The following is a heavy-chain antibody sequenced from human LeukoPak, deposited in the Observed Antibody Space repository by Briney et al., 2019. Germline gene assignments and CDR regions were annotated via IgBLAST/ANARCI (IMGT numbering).Heavy chain of an antibody. D-gene: IGHD3-10*01. CDR2: IIPIFGTA. CDR3: ARETDYGSGSSLRRRDAFDI. Sequence: GASVKVSCKASGGTFSSYAISWVRQAPGQGLEWMGGIIPIFGTANYAQKFQGRVTITADKSTSTAYMELSSLRSEDTAVYYCARETDYGSGSSLRRRDAFDIWGQGTMVTVSS. CDR1: GGTFSSYA. V-gene: IGHV1-69*06. J-gene: IGHJ3*02.